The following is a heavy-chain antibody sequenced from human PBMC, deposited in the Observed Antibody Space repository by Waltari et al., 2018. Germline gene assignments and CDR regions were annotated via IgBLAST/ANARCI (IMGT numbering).Heavy chain of an antibody. CDR2: IYWNDDK. CDR1: GFSLSTSGVA. CDR3: AHRRGAAIFDY. J-gene: IGHJ4*02. Sequence: QITLKASGPTLVKPTQTLTLTCTFPGFSLSTSGVAVGWIRQPPGKALEWLALIYWNDDKRYSSSLNSRLAITKDTSKNQVVLTMSNMDPVDTATYYCAHRRGAAIFDYWGQGTLVTVSS. D-gene: IGHD1-26*01. V-gene: IGHV2-5*01.